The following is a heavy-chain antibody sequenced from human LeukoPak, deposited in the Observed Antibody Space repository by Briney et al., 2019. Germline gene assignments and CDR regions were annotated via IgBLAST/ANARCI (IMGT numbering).Heavy chain of an antibody. Sequence: PSETLSLTCTVSGGSISTYYCNWIRQFPGQGLEWIGYVYYSGSATYNPSLKSRVTISLNTSTNQFSLKLSSVTAADTAIYYCASGAAGSSGWRYNFDYWGQGTLVTVSS. V-gene: IGHV4-59*01. J-gene: IGHJ4*02. CDR1: GGSISTYY. CDR2: VYYSGSA. D-gene: IGHD6-19*01. CDR3: ASGAAGSSGWRYNFDY.